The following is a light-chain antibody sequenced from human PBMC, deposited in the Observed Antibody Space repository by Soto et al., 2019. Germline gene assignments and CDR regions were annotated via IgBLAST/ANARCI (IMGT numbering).Light chain of an antibody. CDR2: NND. V-gene: IGLV1-47*01. CDR3: ASWDDSLSGLV. Sequence: QSVLTQPPSASGTPGQRVTISCSERTSNIGNNYVYWYQQLPGRAPTVLIYNNDQRPSGLPDRFSGSKSGTSASLAISGLRSDDEAAYHCASWDDSLSGLVFGGGTKVTVL. CDR1: TSNIGNNY. J-gene: IGLJ2*01.